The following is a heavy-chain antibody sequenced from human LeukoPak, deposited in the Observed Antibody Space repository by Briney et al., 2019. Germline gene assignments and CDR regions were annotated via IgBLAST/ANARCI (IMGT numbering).Heavy chain of an antibody. CDR2: ISGFTGNT. V-gene: IGHV1-18*01. D-gene: IGHD1-26*01. CDR1: GYTFNSYG. CDR3: AREEDGSYFHY. Sequence: ASVKVSCKASGYTFNSYGINWVRQAPGQGLEWMGWISGFTGNTNYAEKFQGRITMTTDTSTNTAYMELRSLTSDDTAVYYCAREEDGSYFHYWAQGALVTVSS. J-gene: IGHJ1*01.